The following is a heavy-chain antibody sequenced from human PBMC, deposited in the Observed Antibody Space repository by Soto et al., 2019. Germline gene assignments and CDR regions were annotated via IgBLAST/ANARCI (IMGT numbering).Heavy chain of an antibody. V-gene: IGHV1-3*01. CDR1: GYTFTSYG. J-gene: IGHJ4*02. D-gene: IGHD4-17*01. Sequence: ASVKVSCKASGYTFTSYGINWVRQAPGRGLEWMGWINPGNGNTKYSQQFQGRVIIDRDTSASTAYMELSSLRSEDTAVYYCARPANTVADHFDLWGQGTPVTVSS. CDR2: INPGNGNT. CDR3: ARPANTVADHFDL.